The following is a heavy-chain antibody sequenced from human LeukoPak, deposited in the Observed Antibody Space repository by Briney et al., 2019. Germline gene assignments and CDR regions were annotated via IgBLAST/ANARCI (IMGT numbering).Heavy chain of an antibody. J-gene: IGHJ4*02. CDR3: AREITTNGGRYFDY. Sequence: GGSLRLSCAASGFTFSNYWMHWVRQAPGEGLVWVSRINIDGSSTNNADSVKGRFTISRDNAKNTLYLQMNSLRAEDTAVYYCAREITTNGGRYFDYWGQGTLVTVSS. CDR2: INIDGSST. D-gene: IGHD7-27*01. V-gene: IGHV3-74*01. CDR1: GFTFSNYW.